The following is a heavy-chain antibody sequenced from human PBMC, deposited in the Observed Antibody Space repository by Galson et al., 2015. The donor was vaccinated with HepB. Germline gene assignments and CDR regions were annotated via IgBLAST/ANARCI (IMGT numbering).Heavy chain of an antibody. CDR1: GFTVSSNY. Sequence: SLRLSCAASGFTVSSNYMSWVRQAPGKGLEWVSVIYSGGSTYYADSVKGRFTISRDNSKNTLYLQMNSLRAEDTAVYYCARGPEGAIIYFDYWGQGTLVTVSS. CDR2: IYSGGST. D-gene: IGHD3-10*01. J-gene: IGHJ4*02. V-gene: IGHV3-66*01. CDR3: ARGPEGAIIYFDY.